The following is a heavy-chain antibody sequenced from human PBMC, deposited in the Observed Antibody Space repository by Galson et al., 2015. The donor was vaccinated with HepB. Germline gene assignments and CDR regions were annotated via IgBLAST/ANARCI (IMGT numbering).Heavy chain of an antibody. CDR2: ISSDGSTT. Sequence: SLRLSCAASGLTFSNYWMHWVRQAPGKGLVWVSRISSDGSTTDYAESVKGRFTISRDNAKNTLYLQANSLRAEDTAVYYCIAAFVDYNGMDVWGQGTTVTVSS. D-gene: IGHD6-25*01. V-gene: IGHV3-74*01. CDR3: IAAFVDYNGMDV. CDR1: GLTFSNYW. J-gene: IGHJ6*02.